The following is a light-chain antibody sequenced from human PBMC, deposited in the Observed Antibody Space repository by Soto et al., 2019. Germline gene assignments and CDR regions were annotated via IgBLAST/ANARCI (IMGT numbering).Light chain of an antibody. CDR3: QQYSTHST. CDR1: QSISSS. V-gene: IGKV1-5*01. J-gene: IGKJ1*01. Sequence: DIQMTQSPSPLSASVGDRVTITCRASQSISSSLAWYQQKPGKAPNLLIYDASNLESGVPSIFSGSGSGTEFTLTISSLPPDDFATYYCQQYSTHSTFGQGTKVDI. CDR2: DAS.